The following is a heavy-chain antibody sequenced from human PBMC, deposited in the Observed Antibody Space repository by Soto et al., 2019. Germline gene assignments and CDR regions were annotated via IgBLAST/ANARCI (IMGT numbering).Heavy chain of an antibody. CDR2: IHHSGTT. Sequence: QVPLQQWGAGLLKPSETLSLSCAVYGGSFSGYYWNWIRQAPGKGLEWMGEIHHSGTTNYNPSLKIRATISIDTSKNQISLNLNSVTAADTALYYCARGATQLWLEDWGQGTLVTVSS. CDR1: GGSFSGYY. J-gene: IGHJ4*02. V-gene: IGHV4-34*01. CDR3: ARGATQLWLED. D-gene: IGHD5-18*01.